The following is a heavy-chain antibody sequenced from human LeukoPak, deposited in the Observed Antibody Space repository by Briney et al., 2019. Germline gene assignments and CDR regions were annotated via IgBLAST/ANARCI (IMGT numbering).Heavy chain of an antibody. J-gene: IGHJ5*02. D-gene: IGHD4-11*01. CDR2: IYYSGST. CDR3: ARDNSHDYILDWFDP. V-gene: IGHV4-59*12. CDR1: GGSISSYY. Sequence: SETLSLTCTVSGGSISSYYWSWIRQPPGKGLEWIGYIYYSGSTNYNPSLKSRVTMSVDTSKNQFSLKLRSVAAADTAVYYCARDNSHDYILDWFDPWGQGTLVTVSS.